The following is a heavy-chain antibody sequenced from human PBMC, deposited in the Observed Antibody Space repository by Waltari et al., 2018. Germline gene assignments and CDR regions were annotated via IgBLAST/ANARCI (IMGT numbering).Heavy chain of an antibody. CDR2: SSGIIGRP. J-gene: IGHJ5*02. V-gene: IGHV3-23*01. Sequence: EVQLLESGGGLVQPGGSLRLSCAVSGFTLTSHTMSWVRQAPGKGREYVPTSSGIIGRPYYADSVKGRFTISRDISNNTLYFQMNSLRADDTAVYYCARNMGPDGPNWFDLWGQGTLVTVSS. CDR1: GFTLTSHT. CDR3: ARNMGPDGPNWFDL. D-gene: IGHD1-26*01.